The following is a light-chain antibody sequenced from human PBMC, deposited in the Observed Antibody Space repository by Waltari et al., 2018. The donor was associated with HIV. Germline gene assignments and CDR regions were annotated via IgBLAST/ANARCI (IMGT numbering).Light chain of an antibody. V-gene: IGLV1-40*01. Sequence: QSVLTQPPSVSGAPGQRVTISCTGSSSNIGAGTALHRYQQLPGTAPKLLIYANSNRPSGVPDRFSGSKSGTSASLAITGLQAEDEADYYCQSYDSSLSVPHVVFGGGTKLTVL. CDR1: SSNIGAGTA. J-gene: IGLJ2*01. CDR3: QSYDSSLSVPHVV. CDR2: ANS.